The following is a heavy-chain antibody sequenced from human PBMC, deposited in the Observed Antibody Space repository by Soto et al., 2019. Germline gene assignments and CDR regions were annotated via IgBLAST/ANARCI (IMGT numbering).Heavy chain of an antibody. CDR2: IYSGGYT. V-gene: IGHV3-53*01. CDR3: ATQRGGGGY. CDR1: GFTVSNNY. Sequence: EVQLVESGGGLIQPGGSLRLSCAVSGFTVSNNYMSWVRQAPGKGLEGGSVIYSGGYTAYGDSVKGRFTISRDNSKNTLYLQRNRVRAGDTGVFFWATQRGGGGYWGQGTLVTVSS. J-gene: IGHJ4*02. D-gene: IGHD6-25*01.